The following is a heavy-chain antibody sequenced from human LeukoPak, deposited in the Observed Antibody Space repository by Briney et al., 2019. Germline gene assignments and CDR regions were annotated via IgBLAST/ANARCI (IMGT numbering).Heavy chain of an antibody. CDR2: IYSGGST. J-gene: IGHJ5*02. Sequence: GGSLRLSCAASGFTVSSNYMSWVRQAPGKGLEWVSVIYSGGSTYYADSVKGRFTISRDNSKNTLYLQMNSLRAEDTAVYYCARPKESDSRILYFDPWGQGTLVTVSS. D-gene: IGHD2-15*01. CDR1: GFTVSSNY. V-gene: IGHV3-53*01. CDR3: ARPKESDSRILYFDP.